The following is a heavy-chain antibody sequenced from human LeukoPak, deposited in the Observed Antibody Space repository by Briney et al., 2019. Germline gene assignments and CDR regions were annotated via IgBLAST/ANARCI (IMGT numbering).Heavy chain of an antibody. V-gene: IGHV3-73*01. CDR2: IANEATNYAT. J-gene: IGHJ5*02. CDR1: GLSFTDSG. Sequence: GGSLRLSCAASGLSFTDSGFHWVRHASGKGLEWVARIANEATNYATAYAASVKGRFTIHRDNSKKTAYLQMNRLKTEDTAVYCVRHRTAGIGENWFDPWGQGTLVTVSS. D-gene: IGHD3-10*01. CDR3: RHRTAGIGENWFDP.